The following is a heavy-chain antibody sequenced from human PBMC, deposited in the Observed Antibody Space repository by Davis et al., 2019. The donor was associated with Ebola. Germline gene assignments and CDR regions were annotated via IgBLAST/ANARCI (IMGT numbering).Heavy chain of an antibody. V-gene: IGHV4-59*08. CDR1: GGSISSFY. Sequence: SETLSLTCTVSGGSISSFYWSWVRQPPGKGLEWIGYIYYSGSTNYNPSLKSRVTISLDKSKNQFSLKLKSITAADTAVYYCARLTVAGTAAYPYFDYWGQGTLVTVSS. CDR3: ARLTVAGTAAYPYFDY. D-gene: IGHD1-7*01. J-gene: IGHJ4*02. CDR2: IYYSGST.